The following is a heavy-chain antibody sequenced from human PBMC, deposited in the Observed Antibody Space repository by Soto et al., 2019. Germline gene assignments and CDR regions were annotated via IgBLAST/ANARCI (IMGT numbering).Heavy chain of an antibody. CDR2: ISYDGYLK. J-gene: IGHJ6*02. Sequence: PGGSLRLSCAASGFTFSTYGMQWVRQAPGKGLEWVAVISYDGYLKYYVDAVKGRFTVARDNSKNTLFLEMNSLRVEDTAAYFCAKDFKVSGSHYGTLNYYYGMDVWGQGTTVTVSS. CDR1: GFTFSTYG. CDR3: AKDFKVSGSHYGTLNYYYGMDV. V-gene: IGHV3-30*18. D-gene: IGHD3-10*01.